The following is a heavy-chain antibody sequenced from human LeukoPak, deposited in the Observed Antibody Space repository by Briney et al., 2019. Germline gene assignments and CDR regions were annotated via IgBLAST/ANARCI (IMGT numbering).Heavy chain of an antibody. CDR2: INPNSGGT. CDR3: ARELNYDSSGYYFDY. V-gene: IGHV1-2*02. Sequence: ASVKVSCKASGCTFTVYFMHWVRQAPGQGLEWMGWINPNSGGTNYAQKFQGRVTMTRDTSTSTAYMELSRLRSDDTAVYYCARELNYDSSGYYFDYCGQGTLVTVSS. J-gene: IGHJ4*02. D-gene: IGHD3-22*01. CDR1: GCTFTVYF.